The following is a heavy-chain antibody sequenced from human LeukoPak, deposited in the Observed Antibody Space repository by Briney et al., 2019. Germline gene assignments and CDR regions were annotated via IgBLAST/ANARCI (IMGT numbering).Heavy chain of an antibody. D-gene: IGHD3-10*01. Sequence: KTSETLSLTCTVYGGSFSGFYWSWLRQPPGKGLEWIGEIYRTGSTNYNPSLKSRVTISVDTSKNQFSLKLTSVTAADTAVYYCARGTPSFYNGSGSYNSLDYWGQGTLVTVSS. CDR2: IYRTGST. J-gene: IGHJ4*02. CDR1: GGSFSGFY. V-gene: IGHV4-34*01. CDR3: ARGTPSFYNGSGSYNSLDY.